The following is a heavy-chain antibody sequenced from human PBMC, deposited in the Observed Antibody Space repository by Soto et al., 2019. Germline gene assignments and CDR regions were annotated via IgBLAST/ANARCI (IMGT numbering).Heavy chain of an antibody. V-gene: IGHV1-3*01. Sequence: ASVKVSCKASGYTFTSYAMHWVRQAPGQRLEWMGWINAGNGNTKYSQKFQGRVTITRDTSASTAYMELSSLRSEDTAVYYCAREGRITSSGWQYYYYYYYMDVWGKGTTVTVSS. D-gene: IGHD6-19*01. J-gene: IGHJ6*03. CDR2: INAGNGNT. CDR3: AREGRITSSGWQYYYYYYYMDV. CDR1: GYTFTSYA.